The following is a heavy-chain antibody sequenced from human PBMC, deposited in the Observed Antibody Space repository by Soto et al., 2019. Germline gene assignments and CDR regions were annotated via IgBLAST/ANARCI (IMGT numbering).Heavy chain of an antibody. V-gene: IGHV1-69*06. Sequence: QVLLVQSGAEVKKPGSAVKVSCKLSGATFSSYAMSWVRQAPGQGLEWIGVIIPFFGTPNYAQKFQGRVTITADTSTATSYLELSSLRSDDTAVYYCARDKGAYYSHLVYWGQGTLVPVSA. CDR3: ARDKGAYYSHLVY. CDR2: IIPFFGTP. J-gene: IGHJ4*02. CDR1: GATFSSYA. D-gene: IGHD3-22*01.